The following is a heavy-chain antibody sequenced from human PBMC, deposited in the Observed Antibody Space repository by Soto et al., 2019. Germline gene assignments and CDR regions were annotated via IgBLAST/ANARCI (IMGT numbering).Heavy chain of an antibody. D-gene: IGHD5-18*01. CDR2: IYYSGST. V-gene: IGHV4-61*01. Sequence: PSETLSLTCTVSGGSVSSGSYYWSWIRQPPGKGLEWIGYIYYSGSTNYNPSLKSRVTISVDTSKNQFSLKLSSVTAADTAVYYCARDRYAAWIQPSGWDVWGQGTTVTVSS. CDR1: GGSVSSGSYY. J-gene: IGHJ6*02. CDR3: ARDRYAAWIQPSGWDV.